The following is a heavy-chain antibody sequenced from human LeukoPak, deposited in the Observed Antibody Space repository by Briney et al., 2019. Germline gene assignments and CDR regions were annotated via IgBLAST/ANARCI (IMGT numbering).Heavy chain of an antibody. CDR2: IYYSGST. D-gene: IGHD3-16*01. Sequence: PSETLSLTCTVSGGSISSHYWSWIRQPPGKGLEWIGYIYYSGSTNYNPSLKGRVTISVDTSKNQFSLKLSSVTAADTAVYYCARTTSGGLDIWGQGTMVTVSS. CDR1: GGSISSHY. J-gene: IGHJ3*02. V-gene: IGHV4-59*11. CDR3: ARTTSGGLDI.